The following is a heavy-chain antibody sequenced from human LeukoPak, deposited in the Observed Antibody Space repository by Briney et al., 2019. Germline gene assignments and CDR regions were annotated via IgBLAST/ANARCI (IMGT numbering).Heavy chain of an antibody. CDR3: AKAPNSGGNCYDASDV. CDR2: ISGSGATT. CDR1: GFTFSSYA. V-gene: IGHV3-23*01. D-gene: IGHD2-15*01. Sequence: GGSLRLSCAASGFTFSSYAMSWVRQAPGKGLEWVSAISGSGATTYYTDSAKGRFTIPRDNSKITLYLQMDSLRAEDTAMYYCAKAPNSGGNCYDASDVWGQGTMVTVSS. J-gene: IGHJ3*01.